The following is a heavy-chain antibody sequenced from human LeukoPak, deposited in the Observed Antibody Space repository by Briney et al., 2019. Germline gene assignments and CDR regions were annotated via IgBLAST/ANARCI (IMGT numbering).Heavy chain of an antibody. CDR1: GYTFTSYG. Sequence: ASVKVSCKASGYTFTSYGISWVRQAPGQGLEWMGWISAYNGNTNYAQKLQGRVTMTTDTSTSTAYMELRSLRSDDTAVYYCARARVEMATIFWFDPWGRGTLVTVSS. D-gene: IGHD5-24*01. J-gene: IGHJ5*02. CDR3: ARARVEMATIFWFDP. V-gene: IGHV1-18*01. CDR2: ISAYNGNT.